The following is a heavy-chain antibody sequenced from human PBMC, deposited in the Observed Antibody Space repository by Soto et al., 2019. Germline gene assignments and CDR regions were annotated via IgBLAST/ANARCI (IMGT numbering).Heavy chain of an antibody. CDR1: GFTFSSYA. CDR2: ISGSGGST. V-gene: IGHV3-23*01. CDR3: AKEVVYSSGWYPGYFDY. Sequence: GGSLRLSCAASGFTFSSYAMSWVRQAPGKGLEWVSAISGSGGSTYYADSVKGRFTISRDNSKNTLYLQMNSLRAEDTAVYYCAKEVVYSSGWYPGYFDYWGQGTLVTVSS. J-gene: IGHJ4*02. D-gene: IGHD6-19*01.